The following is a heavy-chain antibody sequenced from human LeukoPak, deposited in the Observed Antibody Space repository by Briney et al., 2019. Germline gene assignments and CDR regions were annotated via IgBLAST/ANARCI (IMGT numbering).Heavy chain of an antibody. V-gene: IGHV3-43*02. CDR2: ISADGGTT. J-gene: IGHJ4*02. CDR1: GFTFDDYA. D-gene: IGHD1-7*01. CDR3: AGYNWNYYFDY. Sequence: GGSLRLSCAASGFTFDDYAIHWVRQAPGKGLEWVSLISADGGTTYYADSVKGRFTISRDNGKNSLYLQMNSLRTEDTALYYCAGYNWNYYFDYWGQGTLVTVSP.